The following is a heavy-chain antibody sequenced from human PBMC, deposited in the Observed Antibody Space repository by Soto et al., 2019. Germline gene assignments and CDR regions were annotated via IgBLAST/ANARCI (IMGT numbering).Heavy chain of an antibody. CDR2: IYYEGST. Sequence: SETLSLTCSVSGASVSSGTYCWSWIRQPPGKGLEWIGVIYYEGSTNYDPSLKSRVTFSIDTSKNHFSLTLTSVTAADTAVYYCARSHSGDDFGSRKYFDYWGQGSLVTVSS. V-gene: IGHV4-61*03. J-gene: IGHJ4*02. CDR3: ARSHSGDDFGSRKYFDY. CDR1: GASVSSGTYC. D-gene: IGHD5-12*01.